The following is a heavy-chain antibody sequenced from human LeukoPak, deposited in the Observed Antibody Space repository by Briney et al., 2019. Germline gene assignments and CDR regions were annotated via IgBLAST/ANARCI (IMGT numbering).Heavy chain of an antibody. D-gene: IGHD6-13*01. CDR3: AREGQQLVPLRY. Sequence: MGWINPNSGGTNYAQKFQGRVTMTRDTSISTAYMELSRLRSDDTAVYYCAREGQQLVPLRYWGQGTLVTVSS. J-gene: IGHJ4*02. V-gene: IGHV1-2*02. CDR2: INPNSGGT.